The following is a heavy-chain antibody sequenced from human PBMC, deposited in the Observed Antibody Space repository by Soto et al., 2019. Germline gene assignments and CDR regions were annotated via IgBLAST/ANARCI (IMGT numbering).Heavy chain of an antibody. J-gene: IGHJ3*02. CDR3: ARASSHHDGFDM. V-gene: IGHV1-3*01. CDR1: GYTFSTYT. Sequence: QVQLVQSGAEMKKPGASVKVSCKASGYTFSTYTMHWVRQAPGQRFEWMGWVNAGNGDTRYSQKFQGRVTITRDTFATTGYMELSSLTSEDTAVYYCARASSHHDGFDMWGQGTKVTVSS. CDR2: VNAGNGDT.